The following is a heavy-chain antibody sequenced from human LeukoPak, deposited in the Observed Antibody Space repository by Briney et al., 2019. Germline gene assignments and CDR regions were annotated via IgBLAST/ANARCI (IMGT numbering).Heavy chain of an antibody. CDR1: GFTFSSYA. V-gene: IGHV3-64*01. CDR2: ISSNGGST. CDR3: ARGYDLADY. D-gene: IGHD5-12*01. Sequence: GGSLRLSCAASGFTFSSYAMHWVRQAPGKGLEYVSAISSNGGSTYYANSVKGRFTISRDISKNTLYLQMGSLRAEDMAVYYCARGYDLADYWGQGTLVTVSS. J-gene: IGHJ4*02.